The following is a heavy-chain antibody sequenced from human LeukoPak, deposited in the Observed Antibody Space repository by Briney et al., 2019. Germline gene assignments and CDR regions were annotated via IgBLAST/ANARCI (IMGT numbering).Heavy chain of an antibody. D-gene: IGHD3-3*01. V-gene: IGHV4-34*01. Sequence: SETLSLTCAVYGGSFSGYYWSWIRQPPGKGLEWIGEINHSGSTNYNPSLKSRVTISVDTSKNQFSLKLSSVTAADTAVYYCARGIRFLEWYLYYYGMDVWGQGTTVTVSS. CDR2: INHSGST. CDR3: ARGIRFLEWYLYYYGMDV. CDR1: GGSFSGYY. J-gene: IGHJ6*02.